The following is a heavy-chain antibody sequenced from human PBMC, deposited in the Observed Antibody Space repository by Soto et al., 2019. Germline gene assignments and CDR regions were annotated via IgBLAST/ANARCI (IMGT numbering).Heavy chain of an antibody. D-gene: IGHD3-10*01. Sequence: QITLKESGPTLVKPTQTLTLTCTFSGFSLSTSGVGVGWIRQPPGKALEWLALIYWDDDKRYSPSLKSRLTITKDTYKNQVVLTMTNMDPVDTATYYCAHIRPSLWFGAPINWFDPWGQGTLVTVSS. J-gene: IGHJ5*02. V-gene: IGHV2-5*02. CDR2: IYWDDDK. CDR1: GFSLSTSGVG. CDR3: AHIRPSLWFGAPINWFDP.